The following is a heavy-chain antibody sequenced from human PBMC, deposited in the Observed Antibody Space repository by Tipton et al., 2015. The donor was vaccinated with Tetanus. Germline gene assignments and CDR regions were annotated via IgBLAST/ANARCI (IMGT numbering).Heavy chain of an antibody. CDR3: TTGDHDYGDYVGFDP. V-gene: IGHV3-15*01. CDR1: GFTFSNAW. D-gene: IGHD4-17*01. Sequence: TASGFTFSNAWMSWVRRAPGKGLEWVGRIKSKTDGGTTDYAAPVKGRFTISRDDSKNTLYLQMNSLKTEDTAVYYCTTGDHDYGDYVGFDPWGQGTLVTVSS. CDR2: IKSKTDGGTT. J-gene: IGHJ5*02.